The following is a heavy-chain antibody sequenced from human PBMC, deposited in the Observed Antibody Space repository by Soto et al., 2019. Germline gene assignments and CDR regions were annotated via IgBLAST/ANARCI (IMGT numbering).Heavy chain of an antibody. J-gene: IGHJ4*02. Sequence: QVQLVQSGAEVKKPGASVKVSCKASGYTFTSYAIHWVRQAPGQRLEWMGWINTAKDNTKFSQKFQGRVTITRDTSAILVYMERSILRSEATAVYYCARGSSWSYFDYWGQGTLVTVSS. CDR2: INTAKDNT. CDR3: ARGSSWSYFDY. CDR1: GYTFTSYA. V-gene: IGHV1-3*04. D-gene: IGHD6-13*01.